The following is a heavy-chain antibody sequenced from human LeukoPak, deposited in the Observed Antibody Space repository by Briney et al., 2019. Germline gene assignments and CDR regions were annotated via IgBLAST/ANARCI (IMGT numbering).Heavy chain of an antibody. CDR2: IYYSGST. D-gene: IGHD3-22*01. CDR1: GGSISSSSYY. Sequence: SETLSLTCTVSGGSISSSSYYWGWIRQPPGKGLEWIGSIYYSGSTYYNPSLKSRVTISVDTSKNQFSLKLSSVTAADTAVYYCARHNYYYDSSGYYYDSAFDIWGQGTMVTVSS. V-gene: IGHV4-39*01. CDR3: ARHNYYYDSSGYYYDSAFDI. J-gene: IGHJ3*02.